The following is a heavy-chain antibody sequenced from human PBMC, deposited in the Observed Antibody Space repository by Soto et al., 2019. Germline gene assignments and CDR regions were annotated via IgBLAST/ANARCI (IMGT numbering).Heavy chain of an antibody. Sequence: SETLSLTCTVSGGSISSYYWSWIRQPPGKGLEWIGYIYYSGSTNYNPSLKSRVTISVDTSKNQFSLKLSSVTAADTAVYYCARGRDFWSGYYTPWGQGTLVTVSS. J-gene: IGHJ5*02. V-gene: IGHV4-59*01. CDR3: ARGRDFWSGYYTP. CDR2: IYYSGST. CDR1: GGSISSYY. D-gene: IGHD3-3*01.